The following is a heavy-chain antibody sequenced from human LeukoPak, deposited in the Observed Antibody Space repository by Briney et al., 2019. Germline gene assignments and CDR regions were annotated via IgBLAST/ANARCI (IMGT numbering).Heavy chain of an antibody. CDR1: GFTFDDYG. V-gene: IGHV3-20*04. CDR3: ARVTYYDSLYYFDY. Sequence: GGSLGLSCAASGFTFDDYGLSWVRQAPGKGLEWVSGINWNGGSTGYADSVKGRFTISRDNAKNSLYLQMNSLRAEDTALYYCARVTYYDSLYYFDYWGQGTLVTVSS. D-gene: IGHD5-12*01. CDR2: INWNGGST. J-gene: IGHJ4*02.